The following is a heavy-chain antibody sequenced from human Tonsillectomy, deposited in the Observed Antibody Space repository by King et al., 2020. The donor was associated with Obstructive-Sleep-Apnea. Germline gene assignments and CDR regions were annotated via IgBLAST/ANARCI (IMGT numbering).Heavy chain of an antibody. V-gene: IGHV3-30-3*01. CDR2: ISYDGSNK. Sequence: VQLQESGGGVVQPGRSLRLSCAASGFTFSHYAMHWVRQAPGKGLEWVAVISYDGSNKYYADSVKGRFTISRDNSKNILNLQMNSLRAEDTAVFYCARGHNYLGSGSRYFDYWGQGTLVTVSS. J-gene: IGHJ4*02. CDR3: ARGHNYLGSGSRYFDY. CDR1: GFTFSHYA. D-gene: IGHD3-10*01.